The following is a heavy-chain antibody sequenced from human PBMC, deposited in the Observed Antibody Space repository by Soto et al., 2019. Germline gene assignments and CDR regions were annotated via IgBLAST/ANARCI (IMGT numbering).Heavy chain of an antibody. Sequence: SETLSLTCAVSGGSLSSDCWRWIRQSPERGLEWIGYMSSSGNTNYNPSLKSRVTISVDMSNNQFSLKVNSVTAADTAVYYCASAPNTYYFDYWSQGALVTVSS. CDR1: GGSLSSDC. V-gene: IGHV4-59*01. CDR2: MSSSGNT. J-gene: IGHJ4*02. CDR3: ASAPNTYYFDY.